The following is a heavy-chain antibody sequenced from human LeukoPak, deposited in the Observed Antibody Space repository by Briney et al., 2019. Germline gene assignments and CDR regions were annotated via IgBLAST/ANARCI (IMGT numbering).Heavy chain of an antibody. CDR2: VFYSGST. CDR3: ARDAVTYDAFDI. Sequence: PSETLSLTCTVSDGSITNYYWNWIRQPPGKGLEWIGYVFYSGSTNYNPSLKSRVTISVDTSKNQFSLKVTSVTAADTALYYCARDAVTYDAFDIWGQGTMVTVSS. CDR1: DGSITNYY. V-gene: IGHV4-59*01. D-gene: IGHD2-21*02. J-gene: IGHJ3*02.